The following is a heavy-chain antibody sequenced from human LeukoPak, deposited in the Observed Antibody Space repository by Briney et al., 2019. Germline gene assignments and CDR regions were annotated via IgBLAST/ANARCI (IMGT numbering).Heavy chain of an antibody. J-gene: IGHJ4*02. V-gene: IGHV1-18*01. Sequence: ASVKVSCKASGYTFTSYGISWVRQAPGQGLEWMGWISAYNGNTNYAQKLQGRVTMTTDTSTSTAYMELRSLRPDDTAVYYCARATVVVPAARLPPDYWGQGTLVTVSS. CDR3: ARATVVVPAARLPPDY. CDR1: GYTFTSYG. D-gene: IGHD2-2*01. CDR2: ISAYNGNT.